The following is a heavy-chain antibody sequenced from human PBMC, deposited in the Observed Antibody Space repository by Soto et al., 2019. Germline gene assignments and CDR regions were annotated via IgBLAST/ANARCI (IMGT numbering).Heavy chain of an antibody. Sequence: VQLLESGGGLVQPGGSLRLACAASGFAFSNYGMSWVRQAPGKGLEWVASFRDSSSGSGTYYADAVKGRFTIARYNSKSTLYQQMSSLSAEDTAVYYFAKDRGFIDPFDYWFQGALVTVSS. J-gene: IGHJ4*02. D-gene: IGHD3-16*02. V-gene: IGHV3-23*01. CDR2: FRDSSSGSGT. CDR1: GFAFSNYG. CDR3: AKDRGFIDPFDY.